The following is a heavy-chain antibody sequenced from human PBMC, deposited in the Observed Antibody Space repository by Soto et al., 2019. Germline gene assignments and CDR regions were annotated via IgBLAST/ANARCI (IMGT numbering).Heavy chain of an antibody. D-gene: IGHD3-3*01. J-gene: IGHJ5*02. Sequence: QITLKESGPPLVKPTQTLTLTCTFSGFSLNTTGMGVGWFRQPPGKAPEWLALIYWDDDKRYSPSLRTRLTITKDTSRNLVLLTMTDMDPMDTATYYCAHRLERSAYKSWGQGTMVTVSS. CDR2: IYWDDDK. V-gene: IGHV2-5*02. CDR3: AHRLERSAYKS. CDR1: GFSLNTTGMG.